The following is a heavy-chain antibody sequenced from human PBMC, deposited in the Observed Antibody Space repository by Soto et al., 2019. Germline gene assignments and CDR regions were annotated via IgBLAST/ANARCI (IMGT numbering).Heavy chain of an antibody. CDR3: ARGGGYRPYAFDI. Sequence: QVQLQQWGAGLLKPSETLSLTCAVYGGSFSGYYWSWIRQPPGKGLEWIGEINHSGSTNYNPSLKSRVTISVATSKNQFSLKLSSVTAADTAVYYCARGGGYRPYAFDIWGQGTMVTVSS. CDR1: GGSFSGYY. D-gene: IGHD5-18*01. CDR2: INHSGST. J-gene: IGHJ3*02. V-gene: IGHV4-34*01.